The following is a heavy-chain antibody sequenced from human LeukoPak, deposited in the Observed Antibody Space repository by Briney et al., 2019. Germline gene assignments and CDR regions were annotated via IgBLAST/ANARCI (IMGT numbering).Heavy chain of an antibody. J-gene: IGHJ4*02. Sequence: ASVTVSCKASGYTFTGYYMHWVRQAPGQGLEWVGWINPNSGGTNYAQKFQGRVTITRDTSISTAYMELSRLRSDDTAVYYCAMNILSGYYGFDYWGQGTLVTVSS. V-gene: IGHV1-2*02. CDR3: AMNILSGYYGFDY. D-gene: IGHD3-9*01. CDR2: INPNSGGT. CDR1: GYTFTGYY.